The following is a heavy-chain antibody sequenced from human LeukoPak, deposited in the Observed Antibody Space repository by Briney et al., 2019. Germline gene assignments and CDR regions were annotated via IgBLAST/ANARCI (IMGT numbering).Heavy chain of an antibody. CDR3: AKDLGYCSSTSCPVGYGMDV. CDR2: ISDSGTST. V-gene: IGHV3-23*01. CDR1: GFTFTNYA. J-gene: IGHJ6*02. Sequence: GGSLRLSCAASGFTFTNYAMSWVRQAPGKGLEWVSAISDSGTSTYYADSVKGRFTISRDNSKNTLYLQMNILRAEDTAVYYCAKDLGYCSSTSCPVGYGMDVWGQGTTVTVSS. D-gene: IGHD2-2*01.